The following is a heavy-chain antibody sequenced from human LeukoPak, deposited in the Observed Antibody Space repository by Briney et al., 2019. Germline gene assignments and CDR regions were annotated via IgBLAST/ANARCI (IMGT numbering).Heavy chain of an antibody. V-gene: IGHV3-7*01. Sequence: PGGSLRLSCAASRFTLSSYWMSWVRQAPGKGLEWVANIKQDGSEKYYVDSVKGRFTISRDNAKNSLYLQMNSLRAEDTAVYYCARDRYYYGSGSPIDYWGQGTLVTVSS. CDR1: RFTLSSYW. J-gene: IGHJ4*02. CDR3: ARDRYYYGSGSPIDY. D-gene: IGHD3-10*01. CDR2: IKQDGSEK.